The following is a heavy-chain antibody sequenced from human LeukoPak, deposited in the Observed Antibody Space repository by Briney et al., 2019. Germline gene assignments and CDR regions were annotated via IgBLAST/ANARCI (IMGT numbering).Heavy chain of an antibody. CDR2: VYHVGTT. J-gene: IGHJ3*02. CDR1: GYSISSGYF. V-gene: IGHV4-38-2*02. D-gene: IGHD1-26*01. Sequence: SETLSFTCTVSGYSISSGYFWGWIRQPPGKGLEWIGVYHVGTTDYNPSLKSRVTISVDTSKKQFSLKLSSVTAADTAFYYCARYIVSYPHDAFDIWGQGTMVTVSS. CDR3: ARYIVSYPHDAFDI.